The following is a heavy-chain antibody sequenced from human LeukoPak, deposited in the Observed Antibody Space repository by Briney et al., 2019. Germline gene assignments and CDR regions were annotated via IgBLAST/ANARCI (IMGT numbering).Heavy chain of an antibody. V-gene: IGHV1-2*02. Sequence: GASVKVSCKASGYTFTGYCMHWVRQAPGQGLEWMGWINPNSGDTNYAQDFQGRVTMTRDTSISTAYMELSRLRYDDTAVYYCARDLAVFDAFDIWGQGAMVTVSS. CDR2: INPNSGDT. CDR1: GYTFTGYC. CDR3: ARDLAVFDAFDI. D-gene: IGHD2-8*02. J-gene: IGHJ3*02.